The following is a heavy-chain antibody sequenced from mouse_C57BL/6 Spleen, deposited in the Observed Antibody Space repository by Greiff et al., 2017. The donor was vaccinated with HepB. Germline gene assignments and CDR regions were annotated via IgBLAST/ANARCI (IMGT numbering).Heavy chain of an antibody. J-gene: IGHJ2*01. D-gene: IGHD2-3*01. V-gene: IGHV1-50*01. Sequence: QVQLQQPGAELVKPGASVKLSCKASGYTFTSYWMQWVKQRPGQGLEWIGEIDPSDSYTNYNQKFKGKATLPVDTSSSTAYMQLSSLTSEDSAVYYCARGNGYYKYFDYWGQGTTLTVSS. CDR2: IDPSDSYT. CDR1: GYTFTSYW. CDR3: ARGNGYYKYFDY.